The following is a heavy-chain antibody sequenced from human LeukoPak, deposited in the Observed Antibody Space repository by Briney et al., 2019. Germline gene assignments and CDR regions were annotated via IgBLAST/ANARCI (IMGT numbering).Heavy chain of an antibody. J-gene: IGHJ6*03. CDR3: ARCVTTGYYYYMDV. V-gene: IGHV4-59*01. CDR2: IYYSGST. CDR1: GGSISSYY. Sequence: SETLSLTCTVSGGSISSYYWSWIRQPPGKGLEWIGYIYYSGSTNYNPSLKSRVTISVDTSKNQFSLKLSSVTAADTAVYHCARCVTTGYYYYMDVWGKGTTVTVSS. D-gene: IGHD4-11*01.